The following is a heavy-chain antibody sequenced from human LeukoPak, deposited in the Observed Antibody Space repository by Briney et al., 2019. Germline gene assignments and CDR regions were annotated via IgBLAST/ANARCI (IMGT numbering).Heavy chain of an antibody. V-gene: IGHV3-66*01. Sequence: GGSLRLSCAASGFTVSSNYMSWVRQAPGKGLEWVSVIYSGGSTYYADSVKGRFTISRDNSKITLYLQMNSPRAEDTAVYYCAYSSSWRKFDYWGQGTLVTVSS. D-gene: IGHD6-13*01. CDR2: IYSGGST. CDR1: GFTVSSNY. J-gene: IGHJ4*02. CDR3: AYSSSWRKFDY.